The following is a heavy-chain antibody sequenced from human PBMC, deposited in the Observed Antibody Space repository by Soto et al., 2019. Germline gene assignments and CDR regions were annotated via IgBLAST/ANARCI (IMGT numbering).Heavy chain of an antibody. CDR1: GFTVSSNY. J-gene: IGHJ4*02. Sequence: GGSLRLSCAASGFTVSSNYMSWVRQAPGKGLEWVSVIYSGGSTYYADSVKGRFTISRDNSKNTLYLQMNSLRAEDTAVYYCARVRGSVHFDYWGQGTLVTVSS. CDR2: IYSGGST. V-gene: IGHV3-53*01. D-gene: IGHD2-15*01. CDR3: ARVRGSVHFDY.